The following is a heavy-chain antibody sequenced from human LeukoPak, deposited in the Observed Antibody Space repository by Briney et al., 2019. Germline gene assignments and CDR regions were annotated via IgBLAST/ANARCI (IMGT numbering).Heavy chain of an antibody. CDR2: INHIGST. CDR3: ARWWGFDP. CDR1: GGSISSYY. V-gene: IGHV4-34*01. J-gene: IGHJ5*02. D-gene: IGHD2-15*01. Sequence: ETLSLTCTVSGGSISSYYWTWIRQPPGKGLEWIGEINHIGSTNYNPSLKSRVTISVDTSNNQFSLKLNSVSAADTAVYYCARWWGFDPWGQGTLVTVSS.